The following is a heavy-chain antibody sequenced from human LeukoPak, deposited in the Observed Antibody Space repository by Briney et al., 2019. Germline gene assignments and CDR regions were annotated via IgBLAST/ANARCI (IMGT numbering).Heavy chain of an antibody. Sequence: PGGSLRLSCAASGFTFSSYAMTWVRQAPGKGLEWISALSGSGGSSYYVDSVKGRFTISRGNSNSTLFLQMNSLRAEDTALYYCAKLRGTVATMGYAADYWGQGTLVTVSS. CDR1: GFTFSSYA. D-gene: IGHD5-12*01. CDR2: LSGSGGSS. CDR3: AKLRGTVATMGYAADY. V-gene: IGHV3-23*01. J-gene: IGHJ4*02.